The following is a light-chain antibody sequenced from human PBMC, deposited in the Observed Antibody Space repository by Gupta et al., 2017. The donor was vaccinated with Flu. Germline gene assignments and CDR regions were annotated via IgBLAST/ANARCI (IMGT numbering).Light chain of an antibody. Sequence: QSALTQPPSASGSPGQSITIPCTGTSSDIGAYKYVSWHQQHAGKAPKLIIYEVTKRPSGVPDRFSGSKSGNTASLTVSGLQAEDEGDYYCSSHTVSDTFVFGTGTAVTGL. CDR1: SSDIGAYKY. V-gene: IGLV2-8*01. J-gene: IGLJ1*01. CDR2: EVT. CDR3: SSHTVSDTFV.